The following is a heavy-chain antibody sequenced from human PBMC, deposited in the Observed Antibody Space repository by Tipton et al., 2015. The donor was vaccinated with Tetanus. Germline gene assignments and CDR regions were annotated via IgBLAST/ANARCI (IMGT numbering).Heavy chain of an antibody. CDR2: IYYSGSS. J-gene: IGHJ3*01. CDR3: ARPSTTVTPRAFDV. CDR1: GASMSSSSYY. V-gene: IGHV4-39*01. D-gene: IGHD4-17*01. Sequence: TLSLTCNVSGASMSSSSYYWDWIRQPPGKGLEWTGSIYYSGSSYYNPSLESRVTISLDTSKNRFSLKLTSVTAADAAVYYCARPSTTVTPRAFDVWGQGTMVTVSS.